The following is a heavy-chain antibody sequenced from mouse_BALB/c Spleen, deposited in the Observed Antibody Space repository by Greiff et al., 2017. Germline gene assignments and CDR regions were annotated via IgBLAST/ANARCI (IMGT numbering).Heavy chain of an antibody. CDR2: ISSGSSTI. CDR1: GFTFGGFG. J-gene: IGHJ4*01. D-gene: IGHD1-1*01. V-gene: IGHV5-17*02. CDR3: ARSGPYYYGSFLYYAMDY. Sequence: EVQLVESGGGLVQPGGSRKLSCAASGFTFGGFGMHGVRQAQGKGLGWVAYISSGSSTIYYADTVKGRFTISRDNPKNTLFLQMTSLRSEDTAMYYCARSGPYYYGSFLYYAMDYWGQGTSVTVSS.